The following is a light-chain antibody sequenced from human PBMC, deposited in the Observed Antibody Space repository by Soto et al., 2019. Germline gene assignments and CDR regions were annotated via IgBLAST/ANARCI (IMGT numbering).Light chain of an antibody. J-gene: IGKJ1*01. V-gene: IGKV3-15*01. Sequence: EIVMTQSPATLSVSPGERATLSCRASQSVSSNLAWYQQKPGQAPRLLIYGASTRATGIPARFSGSGSGTGFTLTISSLQSEDFAVYYSQQYNNWPRTFGQGTK. CDR1: QSVSSN. CDR3: QQYNNWPRT. CDR2: GAS.